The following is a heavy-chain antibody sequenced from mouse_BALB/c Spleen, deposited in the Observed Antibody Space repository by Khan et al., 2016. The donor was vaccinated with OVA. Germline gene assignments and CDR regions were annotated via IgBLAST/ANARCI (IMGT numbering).Heavy chain of an antibody. Sequence: QVRLQQSGPEMVKPGASLKVSCKASEYTFTDYVIGWMKQRPRQGLEWIGDIFPGSDTPYYNEKFKDKATLTADKSSNTAYMQLSSLTSEDSAVYFCARGGYSVFAYWGQGTLVTVSA. D-gene: IGHD2-14*01. V-gene: IGHV1-77*01. J-gene: IGHJ3*01. CDR2: IFPGSDTP. CDR1: EYTFTDYV. CDR3: ARGGYSVFAY.